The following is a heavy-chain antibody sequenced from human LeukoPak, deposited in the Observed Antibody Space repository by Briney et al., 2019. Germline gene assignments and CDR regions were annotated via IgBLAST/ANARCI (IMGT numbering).Heavy chain of an antibody. V-gene: IGHV1-46*01. CDR3: ARDKDYYDSSGYYYIDY. CDR2: INPSGGST. J-gene: IGHJ4*02. D-gene: IGHD3-22*01. Sequence: ASVKVSRKASGYTFTSYYMHWVRQAPGQGLEWMGIINPSGGSTSYAQRFQGRVTMTRDTSTSTVYMELSSLRSEDTAVYYCARDKDYYDSSGYYYIDYWGQGTLVTVSS. CDR1: GYTFTSYY.